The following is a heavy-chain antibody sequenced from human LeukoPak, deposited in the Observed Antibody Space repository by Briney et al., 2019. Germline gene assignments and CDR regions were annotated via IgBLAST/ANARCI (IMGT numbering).Heavy chain of an antibody. CDR3: ARHVGYGNNWFDP. CDR1: GGSINNSY. CDR2: IYYSGST. J-gene: IGHJ5*02. D-gene: IGHD5-18*01. V-gene: IGHV4-59*08. Sequence: SETLSLTCTVSGGSINNSYWSWIRQPPGKGLEWIGYIYYSGSTNYNPSLKSRVTISVDTSKNQFSLKLRSVTAADTAVYYCARHVGYGNNWFDPWGQGTLVTVSS.